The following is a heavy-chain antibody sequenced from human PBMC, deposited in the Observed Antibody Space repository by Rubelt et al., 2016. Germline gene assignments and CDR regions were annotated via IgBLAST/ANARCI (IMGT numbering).Heavy chain of an antibody. Sequence: QVQLQESGPGLVKPSETLSLTCTVSGYSISSYYWTWIRQPPGKGLEWIGYIYYSGSTSYNPSLKSRVTLSIDTSKNQFSLKLSSVTAADTAMYYCARFGAAAGTDYWGQGALVTVSS. CDR1: GYSISSYY. D-gene: IGHD6-13*01. V-gene: IGHV4-59*01. CDR2: IYYSGST. CDR3: ARFGAAAGTDY. J-gene: IGHJ4*02.